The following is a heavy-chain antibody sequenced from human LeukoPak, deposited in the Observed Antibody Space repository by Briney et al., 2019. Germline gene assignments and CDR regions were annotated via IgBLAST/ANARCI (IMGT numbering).Heavy chain of an antibody. CDR3: ASKPFTGGNPNWFDP. CDR2: IYTGDSDT. D-gene: IGHD4-23*01. V-gene: IGHV5-51*01. J-gene: IGHJ5*02. CDR1: GYIFTSYL. Sequence: GEALKISCNGSGYIFTSYLIGLVREMPGEGLELIGMIYTGDSDTRYSPCFQGQVTISADKCISRDYLQWSSLKASDTAMYYCASKPFTGGNPNWFDPWGQGTLVTVSS.